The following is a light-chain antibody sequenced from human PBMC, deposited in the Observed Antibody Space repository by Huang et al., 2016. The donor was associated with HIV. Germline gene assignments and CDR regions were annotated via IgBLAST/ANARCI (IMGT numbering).Light chain of an antibody. V-gene: IGKV3-20*01. CDR3: QQYGSSPYT. CDR1: QRVSSSY. Sequence: EIVLTQFPGTLSLSPGERATVSCGDSQRVSSSYLAWYQQKPGQAPPRLIYGASNRSTDNPDRVSGSGSGTDFTLTISRLEPEDFAVYYCQQYGSSPYTVGQGTKLEIK. CDR2: GAS. J-gene: IGKJ2*01.